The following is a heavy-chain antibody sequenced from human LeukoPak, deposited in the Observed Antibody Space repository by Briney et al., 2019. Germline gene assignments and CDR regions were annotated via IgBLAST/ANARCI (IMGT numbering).Heavy chain of an antibody. CDR3: AKDGGPGLAFDI. J-gene: IGHJ3*02. V-gene: IGHV3-23*01. CDR2: ISGSGGST. CDR1: GFSFSSYA. Sequence: PGGSLRLSCAASGFSFSSYAMSWVRQAPGKGLEWVSAISGSGGSTYYADSVKGRFTISRDNSKNTLYLQMNSLRAEDTAVYYCAKDGGPGLAFDIWGQGTMVTVSS. D-gene: IGHD3-16*01.